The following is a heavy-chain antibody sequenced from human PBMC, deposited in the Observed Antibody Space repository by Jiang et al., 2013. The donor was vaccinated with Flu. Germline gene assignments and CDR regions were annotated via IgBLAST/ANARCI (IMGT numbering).Heavy chain of an antibody. CDR1: GGTFSSYA. J-gene: IGHJ3*02. CDR2: IIPIFGTA. V-gene: IGHV1-69*01. D-gene: IGHD3-3*01. CDR3: ARSLRFLERDAFDI. Sequence: GAEVKKPGSSVKVSCKASGGTFSSYAISWVRQAPGQGLEWMGGIIPIFGTANYAQKFQGRVTITADESTSTAYMELSSLRSEDTAVYYCARSLRFLERDAFDIWGQGTMVTVSS.